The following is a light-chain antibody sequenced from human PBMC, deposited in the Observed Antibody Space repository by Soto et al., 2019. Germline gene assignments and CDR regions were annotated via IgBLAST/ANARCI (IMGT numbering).Light chain of an antibody. V-gene: IGKV1-5*01. J-gene: IGKJ1*01. CDR1: QSISSW. CDR3: QQYDTHSRT. Sequence: DIQMTQSPSTLSASVGDRVTITCRASQSISSWLAWYQQKPGKAPKLLIYDASNLERGVPSRFSGSGSGTEFTLTIYSLQPDDFERYYCQQYDTHSRTFGQGTKVDIK. CDR2: DAS.